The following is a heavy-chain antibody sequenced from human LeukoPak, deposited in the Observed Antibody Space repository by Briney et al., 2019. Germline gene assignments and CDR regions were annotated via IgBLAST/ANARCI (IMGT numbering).Heavy chain of an antibody. V-gene: IGHV6-1*01. J-gene: IGHJ4*02. Sequence: SQTLSLTCAVSGDSVSSNSAAWNWRRQSPSGGVEWLGRTYYRSKWYNDYAVSVKSRITFNPDRSKNQVSLQMNSVTPEDTAVYYCARETTSLFDSWGQGTLVTVSS. D-gene: IGHD2/OR15-2a*01. CDR3: ARETTSLFDS. CDR2: TYYRSKWYN. CDR1: GDSVSSNSAA.